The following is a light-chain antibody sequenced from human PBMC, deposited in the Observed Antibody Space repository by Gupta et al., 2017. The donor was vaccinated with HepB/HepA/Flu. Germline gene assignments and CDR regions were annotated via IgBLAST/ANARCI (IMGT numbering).Light chain of an antibody. Sequence: DIQMTQSPSSVSSPVGDSVAITCRASQSISSWLAWYQQKPGEAPKLLIYDASSLQSGVPSRFSGSRSGTDFTLTISSLQPEDFSTYYCQQANSFPLTFGGGTKVEI. J-gene: IGKJ4*01. CDR1: QSISSW. CDR2: DAS. CDR3: QQANSFPLT. V-gene: IGKV1-12*01.